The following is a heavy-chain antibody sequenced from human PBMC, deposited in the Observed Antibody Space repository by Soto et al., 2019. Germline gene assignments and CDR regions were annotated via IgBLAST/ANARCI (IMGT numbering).Heavy chain of an antibody. CDR1: GFNFNRAW. CDR2: SRSKSDGGAT. Sequence: PGGSLRLSCTTSGFNFNRAWMSWVRQAPGKGPEWVGRSRSKSDGGATDFAPPVRDRFTISRDDSEGLLFLQMNGLKTEDTGVYYCITDTLPFSTTMTTTGGGYWGQGTLVTVSS. V-gene: IGHV3-15*01. CDR3: ITDTLPFSTTMTTTGGGY. J-gene: IGHJ4*02. D-gene: IGHD4-17*01.